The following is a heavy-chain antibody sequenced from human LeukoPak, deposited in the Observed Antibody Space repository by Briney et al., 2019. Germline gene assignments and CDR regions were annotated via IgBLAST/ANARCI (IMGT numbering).Heavy chain of an antibody. D-gene: IGHD3-22*01. J-gene: IGHJ4*02. CDR1: GYTFTSYD. CDR2: MNPNSGNT. Sequence: ASVKVSCKASGYTFTSYDINWVRQATGQGLEWMGWMNPNSGNTGYAQKFQGRVTITRNTSTSTAYMELSSLRSEDTAVYYCARDTYYYDSSGYFLFDYWGQGTLVTVSS. CDR3: ARDTYYYDSSGYFLFDY. V-gene: IGHV1-8*03.